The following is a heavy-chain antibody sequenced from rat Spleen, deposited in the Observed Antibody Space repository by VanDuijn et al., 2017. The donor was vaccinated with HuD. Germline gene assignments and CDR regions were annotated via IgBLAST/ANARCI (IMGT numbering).Heavy chain of an antibody. CDR1: GFTFSSNW. J-gene: IGHJ3*01. Sequence: EVQLVESGGGLVQPGRSLKLSCAASGFTFSSNWLNWIRQAPGKGLEWVASISPSGGSTYYRDSVKGRFTISRDNAKSTLYLQMDSLRSEDTATYYCASHGPRISRFAYWGQGTLVTVSS. D-gene: IGHD1-6*01. V-gene: IGHV5-19*01. CDR3: ASHGPRISRFAY. CDR2: ISPSGGST.